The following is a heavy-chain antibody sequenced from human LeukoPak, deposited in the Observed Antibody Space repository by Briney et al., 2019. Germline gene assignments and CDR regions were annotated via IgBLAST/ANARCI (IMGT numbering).Heavy chain of an antibody. CDR3: AKDFRARYYGSGSYAR. Sequence: GGSLRLSCAASGVTFSNFGMHWVRQAPGKGLGWVSAISGSGGSTYYADSVKGRFTISRDNSKNTLYLQMNSLRAEDTAVYYCAKDFRARYYGSGSYARWGQGTLVTVSS. CDR1: GVTFSNFG. D-gene: IGHD3-10*01. CDR2: ISGSGGST. J-gene: IGHJ4*02. V-gene: IGHV3-23*01.